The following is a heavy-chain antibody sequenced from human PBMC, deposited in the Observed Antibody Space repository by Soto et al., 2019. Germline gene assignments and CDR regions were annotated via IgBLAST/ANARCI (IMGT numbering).Heavy chain of an antibody. D-gene: IGHD3-10*01. CDR2: ISSSSSTI. Sequence: PGGSLRLSCAASGFTFSSYSMNWVRQAPGKGLEWVSYISSSSSTIYYADSVKGRFTISRDNAKNSLYLQMNSLRDEDTAVYYCARVGGYYYGSGTYPWFDPWGQGTLVTVSS. J-gene: IGHJ5*02. CDR1: GFTFSSYS. V-gene: IGHV3-48*02. CDR3: ARVGGYYYGSGTYPWFDP.